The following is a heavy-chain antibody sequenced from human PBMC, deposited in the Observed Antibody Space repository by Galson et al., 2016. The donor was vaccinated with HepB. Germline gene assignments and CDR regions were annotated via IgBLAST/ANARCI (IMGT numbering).Heavy chain of an antibody. Sequence: SVKVSCKASGYTFPSYGLSWVRQAPGQGLEWMGWISAYNSKTIYAQNLQGRVTITADPSTSTGYMELRSLRSDDTAVYYCVRDRDWGYCSGDSCFSVGFDVWGQGTMVTVSS. V-gene: IGHV1-18*04. CDR3: VRDRDWGYCSGDSCFSVGFDV. J-gene: IGHJ3*01. CDR2: ISAYNSKT. CDR1: GYTFPSYG. D-gene: IGHD2-15*01.